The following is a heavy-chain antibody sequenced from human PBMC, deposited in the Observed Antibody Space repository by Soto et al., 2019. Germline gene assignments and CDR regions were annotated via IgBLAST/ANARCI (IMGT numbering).Heavy chain of an antibody. J-gene: IGHJ4*02. CDR3: ARSNSGSFEYFDY. CDR1: GYTFTSYA. CDR2: INAGNGNT. Sequence: AASVKVSCKASGYTFTSYAMHWVRQAPGQRLEWMGWINAGNGNTKYSQKFQGRVTITRDTSASTAYMELSSLRSEDTAVYYCARSNSGSFEYFDYWGQGTLVTVSS. V-gene: IGHV1-3*01. D-gene: IGHD1-26*01.